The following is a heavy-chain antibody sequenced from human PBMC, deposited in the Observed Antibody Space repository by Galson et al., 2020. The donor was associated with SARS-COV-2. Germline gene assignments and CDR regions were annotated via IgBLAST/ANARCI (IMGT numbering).Heavy chain of an antibody. CDR2: ISGSGGST. D-gene: IGHD3-10*01. Sequence: GGSLRLSCAASGFTFSSYAMSWVRQAPGKGLEWVSAISGSGGSTYYADSVKGRFTISRDNSKNTLYLQMNSLRAEDTAVYYCAKDPPSEGLLWCGELLPLDAFDIWGQGTMVTVSS. CDR1: GFTFSSYA. V-gene: IGHV3-23*01. J-gene: IGHJ3*02. CDR3: AKDPPSEGLLWCGELLPLDAFDI.